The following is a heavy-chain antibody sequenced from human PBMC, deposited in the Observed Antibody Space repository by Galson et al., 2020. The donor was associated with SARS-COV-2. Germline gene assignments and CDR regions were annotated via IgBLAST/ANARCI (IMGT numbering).Heavy chain of an antibody. V-gene: IGHV4-34*01. D-gene: IGHD4-17*01. CDR3: ARGNYGVAGY. CDR1: GGSFSGYY. CDR2: INHSGST. Sequence: SETLSLTCAVYGGSFSGYYWSWIRQPPGKGLEWIGEINHSGSTNYNPSLKSRVTISVDTSKNQFSLKLSSVTAADTAVYYCARGNYGVAGYWGQGTLVTVSS. J-gene: IGHJ4*02.